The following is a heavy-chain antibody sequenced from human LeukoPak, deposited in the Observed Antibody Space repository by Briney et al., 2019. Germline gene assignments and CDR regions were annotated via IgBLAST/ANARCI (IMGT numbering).Heavy chain of an antibody. D-gene: IGHD1-26*01. CDR2: IYYSGST. Sequence: PSETLSLTCTVSGGSINSGDYYWSWLRQPPGKDLEWIGYIYYSGSTLYNPSLRSRVTMSIAMSKNQFSLKLNSVTAADTAVYYCVRETYSGNQRGFDYWGQGTLVTVSS. CDR1: GGSINSGDYY. CDR3: VRETYSGNQRGFDY. J-gene: IGHJ4*02. V-gene: IGHV4-30-4*01.